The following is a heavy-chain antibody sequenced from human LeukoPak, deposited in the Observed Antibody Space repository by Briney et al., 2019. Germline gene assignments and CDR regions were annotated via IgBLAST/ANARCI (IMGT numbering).Heavy chain of an antibody. CDR2: IYHSGST. CDR3: ARAVPTAGVAFDI. Sequence: TSETLSLTCAVSGGSIGSGGYSWSWIRQPPGKGLEWIGYIYHSGSTYYNPSLKSRVTISVDRSKNQFSLKLSSVTAADTAVYYCARAVPTAGVAFDIWGQGTMVTVSS. V-gene: IGHV4-30-2*01. J-gene: IGHJ3*02. D-gene: IGHD6-13*01. CDR1: GGSIGSGGYS.